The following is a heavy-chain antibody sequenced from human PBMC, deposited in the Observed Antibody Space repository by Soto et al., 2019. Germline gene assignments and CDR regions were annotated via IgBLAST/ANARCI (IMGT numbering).Heavy chain of an antibody. CDR2: INPSGGGT. Sequence: ASVKVSCQASGYTFTSHYIHWVRQAPGQGLEWMGIINPSGGGTSYAQKFQGRVTMTRDTSTSTVYMELSSLRSEDTAVYYCARELGSVDIVGAGFDYWGQGT. CDR1: GYTFTSHY. CDR3: ARELGSVDIVGAGFDY. V-gene: IGHV1-46*01. D-gene: IGHD1-26*01. J-gene: IGHJ4*02.